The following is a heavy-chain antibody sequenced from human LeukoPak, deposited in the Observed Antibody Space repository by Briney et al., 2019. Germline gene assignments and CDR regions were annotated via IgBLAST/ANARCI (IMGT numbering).Heavy chain of an antibody. CDR2: IYPGDSDT. V-gene: IGHV5-51*01. Sequence: GGSLKISCKGPGYSFTSYWIGWVRPIPGQGLEWMGIIYPGDSDTRYSPSFQGQVTISADNSISTAYLQCSSLKASDTAMYYCARLSSREGYGMDVWGQGTTVTVSS. J-gene: IGHJ6*02. CDR3: ARLSSREGYGMDV. CDR1: GYSFTSYW. D-gene: IGHD6-6*01.